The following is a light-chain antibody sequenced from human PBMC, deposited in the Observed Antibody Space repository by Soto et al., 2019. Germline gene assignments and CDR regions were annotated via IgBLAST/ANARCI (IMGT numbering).Light chain of an antibody. CDR3: SSYAGSNIGV. CDR1: SSDVGGYNY. J-gene: IGLJ1*01. Sequence: QSVLTQPPSASGSPGQSVTISCTGTSSDVGGYNYVSWYQQHPGKAPKLMIYEVSKRPSGVPDRFSGSKSGNTASLTVSGLQAEDDADYYCSSYAGSNIGVFGTGTKVTVL. V-gene: IGLV2-8*01. CDR2: EVS.